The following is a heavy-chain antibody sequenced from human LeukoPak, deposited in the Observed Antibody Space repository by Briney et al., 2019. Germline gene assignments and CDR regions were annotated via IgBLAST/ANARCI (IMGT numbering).Heavy chain of an antibody. CDR3: TTDRWRGLYYDSSGYLHGPADY. CDR2: IKSKTDGGTT. D-gene: IGHD3-22*01. V-gene: IGHV3-15*01. Sequence: GGSLRLSCAASGFTFSSSAMSWVRQAPGKGLEWVGRIKSKTDGGTTDYAAPVKGRFTISRDDSKNTLYLQMNSLKTEDTAVYYCTTDRWRGLYYDSSGYLHGPADYWGQGTLVTVSS. J-gene: IGHJ4*02. CDR1: GFTFSSSA.